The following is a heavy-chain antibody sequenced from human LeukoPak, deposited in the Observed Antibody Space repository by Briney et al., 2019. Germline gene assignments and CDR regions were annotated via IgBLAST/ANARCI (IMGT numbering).Heavy chain of an antibody. CDR1: GGSFSGFY. V-gene: IGHV4-34*01. D-gene: IGHD3-3*01. Sequence: KPSETLSPTCAVDGGSFSGFYWSWIRQTPGKGLEWIGEINHTGNTNYNPSLTDYNPSLKSRVTISVDSSKNQLSLKLSSVTAADTGVYYCARVRHDLLEYDYYMDVWGKGTTVTVSS. CDR2: INHTGNT. J-gene: IGHJ6*03. CDR3: ARVRHDLLEYDYYMDV.